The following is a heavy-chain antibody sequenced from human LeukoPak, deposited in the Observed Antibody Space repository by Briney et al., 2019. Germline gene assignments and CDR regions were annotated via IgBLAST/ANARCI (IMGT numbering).Heavy chain of an antibody. Sequence: GGSLRLSCTASGFTFSSYAMSWVRQAPGKGLEWVSAITGSGSSTYYADSVKGRFTISRDNSKNTLSLQMSSLRAEDTGLYYCAKNGPRNNYYYFDCWGQGTLVTVSS. CDR3: AKNGPRNNYYYFDC. D-gene: IGHD1/OR15-1a*01. V-gene: IGHV3-23*01. J-gene: IGHJ4*02. CDR1: GFTFSSYA. CDR2: ITGSGSST.